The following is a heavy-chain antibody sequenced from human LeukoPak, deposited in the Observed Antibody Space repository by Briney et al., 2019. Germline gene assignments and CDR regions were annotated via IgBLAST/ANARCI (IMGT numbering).Heavy chain of an antibody. D-gene: IGHD6-6*01. CDR2: LNGYKGNS. Sequence: GASVKVSCKDSDYRMMYYGISWVRQAPGQGLEWMGWLNGYKGNSDYAQKFQGRVSMITDTSANTAYMELWSLRSDDMAVYYCARSSIKEGLGEVYNFYYYMGLWGEGTTVIVSS. V-gene: IGHV1-18*03. J-gene: IGHJ6*03. CDR3: ARSSIKEGLGEVYNFYYYMGL. CDR1: DYRMMYYG.